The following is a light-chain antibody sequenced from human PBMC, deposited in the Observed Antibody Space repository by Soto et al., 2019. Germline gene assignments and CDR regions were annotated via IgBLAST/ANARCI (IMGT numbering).Light chain of an antibody. V-gene: IGKV4-1*01. CDR3: QQYYISPLT. CDR2: WAS. CDR1: QSVLYSANNKNY. J-gene: IGKJ4*01. Sequence: DIVMTQSPDSLAVSLGERATINCKSSQSVLYSANNKNYLAWYQQKAGQPPKVLIYWASNRESGVPDRFNGSGSGTDFTLTISSLQAEDVAVYYCQQYYISPLTFGGGTKVEIK.